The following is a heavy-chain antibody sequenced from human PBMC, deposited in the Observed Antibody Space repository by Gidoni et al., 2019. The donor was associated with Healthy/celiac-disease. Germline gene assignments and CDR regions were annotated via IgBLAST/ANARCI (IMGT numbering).Heavy chain of an antibody. D-gene: IGHD3-10*01. V-gene: IGHV1-3*01. CDR2: INAGNGNT. CDR3: ARSLWFGPPEPYGMDV. J-gene: IGHJ6*02. CDR1: GYTFTSYA. Sequence: QVQLVQSGAEVKKPGASVKVSCKASGYTFTSYAMHWVRQAPGQRLEWMGWINAGNGNTKYSQKFQGRVTITRDTSASTAYMELSSLRSEDTAVHYCARSLWFGPPEPYGMDVWGQGTTVTVSS.